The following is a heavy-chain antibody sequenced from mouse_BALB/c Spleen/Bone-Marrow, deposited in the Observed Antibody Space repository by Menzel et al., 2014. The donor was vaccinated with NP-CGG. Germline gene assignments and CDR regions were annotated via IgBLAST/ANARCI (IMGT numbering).Heavy chain of an antibody. CDR1: GYTFTSYW. D-gene: IGHD3-2*01. Sequence: QVQLQQSGAELVKLGASVKLSCKTSGYTFTSYWIQWVKRRPGQGLGWIGEIFPGTGTTYYNEKFKGKATLTIDTSSSTAYMQLSSLTSEDSAVYFCASRDSSGYVPDYWGQGTTLTVSS. CDR3: ASRDSSGYVPDY. J-gene: IGHJ2*01. V-gene: IGHV1S132*01. CDR2: IFPGTGTT.